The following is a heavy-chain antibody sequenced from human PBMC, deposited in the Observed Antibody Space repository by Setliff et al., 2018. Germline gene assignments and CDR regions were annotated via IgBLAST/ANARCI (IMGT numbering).Heavy chain of an antibody. D-gene: IGHD2-15*01. V-gene: IGHV4-59*01. CDR2: INYSGNS. Sequence: SETLSLTCAVYGGSFSNYYWSWIRQPPGKGLEWIGNINYSGNSNYIPSLKSRVTISVDTPKNQFSLKLSSVTAADTAVYYCARDTRVRDSSSVPSDTFDIWGRGTMVTVSS. J-gene: IGHJ3*02. CDR3: ARDTRVRDSSSVPSDTFDI. CDR1: GGSFSNYY.